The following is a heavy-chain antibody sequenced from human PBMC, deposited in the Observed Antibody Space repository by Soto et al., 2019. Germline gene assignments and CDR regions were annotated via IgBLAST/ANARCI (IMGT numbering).Heavy chain of an antibody. V-gene: IGHV1-58*02. J-gene: IGHJ6*03. CDR1: GFTFTSSA. D-gene: IGHD3-3*01. CDR2: IVVGSGNT. Sequence: SVKVSCKASGFTFTSSAMQWVRQARGQRLEWKGWIVVGSGNTNYAQKFQERVTITRDMSTSTAYMELSSLRSEDTAVYYCAAGYDFWSGYPTYYYYYMDVWGKGTTVTVSS. CDR3: AAGYDFWSGYPTYYYYYMDV.